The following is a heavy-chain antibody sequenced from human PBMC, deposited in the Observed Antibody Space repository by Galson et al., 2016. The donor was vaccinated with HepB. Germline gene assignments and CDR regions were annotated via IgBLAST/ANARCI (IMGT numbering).Heavy chain of an antibody. D-gene: IGHD4-11*01. CDR1: GFTFSDYS. V-gene: IGHV3-48*02. Sequence: SLRLSCAASGFTFSDYSMNWVRQAPGKGLEWISYMSGNSGTIYYADFVLGRFPISRHNAKNSLYLQMNSLRDEDTAVYYCARERQEIGWGYSDSPFIYWYFDLWGRGTPVTVSS. CDR3: ARERQEIGWGYSDSPFIYWYFDL. CDR2: MSGNSGTI. J-gene: IGHJ2*01.